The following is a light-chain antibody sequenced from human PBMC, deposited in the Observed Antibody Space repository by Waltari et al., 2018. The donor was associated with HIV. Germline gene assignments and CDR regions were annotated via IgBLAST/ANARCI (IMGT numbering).Light chain of an antibody. V-gene: IGLV3-9*01. J-gene: IGLJ2*01. CDR2: ADR. CDR1: YIGTKS. CDR3: QLWDSSTVI. Sequence: LSVSVALGQTAKITCGGNYIGTKSVHWYQQKPGQAPVLVIYADRGRPSGVPDRFSGSSSGNTATLTISGVQSGDEADYYCQLWDSSTVIFGGGTKLTVL.